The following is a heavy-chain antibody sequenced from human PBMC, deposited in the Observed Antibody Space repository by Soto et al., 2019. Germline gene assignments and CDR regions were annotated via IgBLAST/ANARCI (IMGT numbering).Heavy chain of an antibody. CDR3: AKGSLSTGRSSGGRPRIEN. V-gene: IGHV3-23*01. J-gene: IGHJ4*02. CDR1: GFTFSRYA. CDR2: ISGSGGST. D-gene: IGHD3-9*01. Sequence: EVQLLESGGGLVQPGGSLRLSCAASGFTFSRYAMSWVRQAPGKGLEWVSAISGSGGSTYYADSVKGRFTNSRDNSKNPLYLQMNSMRAEDTAVYYCAKGSLSTGRSSGGRPRIENWGQGTLVTVSS.